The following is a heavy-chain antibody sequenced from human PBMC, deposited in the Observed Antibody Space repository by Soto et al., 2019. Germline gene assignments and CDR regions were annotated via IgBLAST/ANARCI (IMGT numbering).Heavy chain of an antibody. J-gene: IGHJ4*02. CDR2: ISGSGGST. D-gene: IGHD5-12*01. CDR3: ASIYSGYAGYDY. Sequence: EVQLLESGGGLVQPGGSLRLSCAASGFTFSSYAMSWVRQAPGKGLEWVSAISGSGGSTYYADSVKGRFTISRDNSKNTLYLQMNSLRAEDTXXXXCASIYSGYAGYDYWGQGTLVTVSS. CDR1: GFTFSSYA. V-gene: IGHV3-23*01.